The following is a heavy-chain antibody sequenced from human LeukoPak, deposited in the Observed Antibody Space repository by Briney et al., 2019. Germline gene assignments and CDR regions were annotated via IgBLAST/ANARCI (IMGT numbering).Heavy chain of an antibody. CDR3: AKAYTRDNYDSSGLD. V-gene: IGHV3-23*01. CDR1: GVAFSSYA. Sequence: GGTLRLSCAVSGVAFSSYAMSWVRQAPGKGLEWVSAICGSGGSTYYADPVKGRFTITRDNTKNTLYLQKNSLMAEDTAAYYYAKAYTRDNYDSSGLDWGQGTLVTVSS. CDR2: ICGSGGST. J-gene: IGHJ4*02. D-gene: IGHD3-22*01.